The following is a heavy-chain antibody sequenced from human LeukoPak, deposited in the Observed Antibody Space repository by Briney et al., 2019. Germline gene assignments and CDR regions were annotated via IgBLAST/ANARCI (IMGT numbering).Heavy chain of an antibody. CDR2: IDPEDGQT. J-gene: IGHJ4*02. D-gene: IGHD1-1*01. V-gene: IGHV1-69-2*01. CDR3: ATGTGPLADY. Sequence: ASVKVSCKVSGYTFIDYYIHWVKQAPGKGLEWMGLIDPEDGQTMYAENFQGRLTITADTSTDTAYMELSSLRSEDTAVYYCATGTGPLADYWGQGTLVTVSS. CDR1: GYTFIDYY.